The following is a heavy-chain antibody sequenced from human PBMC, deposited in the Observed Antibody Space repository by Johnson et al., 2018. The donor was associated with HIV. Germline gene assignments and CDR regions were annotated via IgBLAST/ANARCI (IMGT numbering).Heavy chain of an antibody. Sequence: VQLVESGGGLVQPGRSLRLSCAASGFTFDDYAMHWVRQAPGKGLEWVSGISWNSGSIGYADSVKGRFTISRDNAKNSLYLQMSSLRAEDTALYYCAKDMERWLLTSAFDIWGQGTMVTVSS. CDR2: ISWNSGSI. V-gene: IGHV3-9*01. CDR3: AKDMERWLLTSAFDI. D-gene: IGHD5-24*01. J-gene: IGHJ3*02. CDR1: GFTFDDYA.